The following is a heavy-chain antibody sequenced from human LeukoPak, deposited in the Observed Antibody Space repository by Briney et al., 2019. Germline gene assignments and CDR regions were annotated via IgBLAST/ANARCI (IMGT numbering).Heavy chain of an antibody. D-gene: IGHD3-16*02. CDR3: AKDIGSQRYYGMDV. Sequence: PGGSLRLSCAASGFTFSSSAMHWVRQAPGKGLEWVAVISYDESNKYYADSVKGRFTISRDNSKNTLYLQMNSLRAEDTALYYCAKDIGSQRYYGMDVWGQGTTVTVSS. CDR1: GFTFSSSA. CDR2: ISYDESNK. J-gene: IGHJ6*02. V-gene: IGHV3-30*18.